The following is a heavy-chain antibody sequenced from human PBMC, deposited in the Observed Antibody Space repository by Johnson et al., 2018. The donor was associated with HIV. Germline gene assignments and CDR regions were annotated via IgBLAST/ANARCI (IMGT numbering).Heavy chain of an antibody. J-gene: IGHJ3*02. V-gene: IGHV3-30*18. Sequence: VQLLESGGGVVQPGRSLRLSCAASGFTFSSYGMHWVRQAPGKGLEWVAVISYDGSNKYYADSVKGRFTISRDNSKNTLYLQMNSLRPEDTAVYYCAKSGLFVLVVYAPDVFDIWGQGTMVTVSS. D-gene: IGHD2-8*02. CDR3: AKSGLFVLVVYAPDVFDI. CDR1: GFTFSSYG. CDR2: ISYDGSNK.